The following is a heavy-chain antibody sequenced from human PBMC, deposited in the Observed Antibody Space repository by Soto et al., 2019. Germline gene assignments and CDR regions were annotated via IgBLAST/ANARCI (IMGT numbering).Heavy chain of an antibody. Sequence: ASVKVSCKASGYTFTSYAMHWVRQAPGQRLEWMGWINAGNGNTKYSQKFQGRVTVTSDTSINTVHMELSSLRSEDTAVYYCARRAETNGWNGFGADKYYFDFWGQGTLVTVSS. CDR1: GYTFTSYA. D-gene: IGHD1-1*01. CDR2: INAGNGNT. V-gene: IGHV1-3*01. CDR3: ARRAETNGWNGFGADKYYFDF. J-gene: IGHJ4*02.